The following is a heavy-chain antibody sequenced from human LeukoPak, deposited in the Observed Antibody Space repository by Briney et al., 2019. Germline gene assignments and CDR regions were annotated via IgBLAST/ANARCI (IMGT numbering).Heavy chain of an antibody. Sequence: AGGSLRLSCAASGFTFSSYAMSWVRQTPEKGLEWVAAITDSGGDTFHADSVKGRFAISRANSRDTLYLQMNSLRVEDTAVYYCVKGSTTSRPYYFDHWGQGALVTVSS. D-gene: IGHD1-1*01. CDR2: ITDSGGDT. V-gene: IGHV3-23*01. CDR3: VKGSTTSRPYYFDH. CDR1: GFTFSSYA. J-gene: IGHJ4*02.